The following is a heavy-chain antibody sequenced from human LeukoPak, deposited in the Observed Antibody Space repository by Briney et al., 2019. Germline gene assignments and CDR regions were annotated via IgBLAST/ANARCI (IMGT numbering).Heavy chain of an antibody. Sequence: PSETLSLTCAVYGESFSSYYWSWIRQPPGKGLEWIGEINHSGNTNYNPSLKSRVTISVDTSKNQFSLKLSSVTAADTAVYYCARDQNCGGDCLSPSTPYYFDYWGQGTLVTVSS. CDR1: GESFSSYY. CDR2: INHSGNT. D-gene: IGHD2-21*02. V-gene: IGHV4-34*01. J-gene: IGHJ4*02. CDR3: ARDQNCGGDCLSPSTPYYFDY.